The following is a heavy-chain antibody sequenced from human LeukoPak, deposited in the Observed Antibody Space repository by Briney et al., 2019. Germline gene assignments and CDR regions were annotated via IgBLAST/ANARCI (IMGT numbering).Heavy chain of an antibody. V-gene: IGHV4-61*01. CDR1: GGSFSSGSYY. J-gene: IGHJ6*04. CDR2: IYYSGST. Sequence: PWETLSLTCTVSGGSFSSGSYYWSWIRQPPGKGLEWIGYIYYSGSTNYNPSLKSRVTISVDTPKNQFSLKLSSVTAADTAVYYCSGQVSYYYGMDVWGKGTTVTVSS. CDR3: SGQVSYYYGMDV.